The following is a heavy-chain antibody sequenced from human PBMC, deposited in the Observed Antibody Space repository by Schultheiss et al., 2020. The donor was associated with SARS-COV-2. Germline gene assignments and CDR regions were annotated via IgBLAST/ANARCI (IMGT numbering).Heavy chain of an antibody. CDR3: AREAFYHMDL. Sequence: ASVKVSCKASGYTFTSYDINWVRQATGQGLEWMGWMNPNSGGTNYAQKFQGRVTMTRDTTINTAYMELTRLTFDDTAVYYCAREAFYHMDLWGRGTTVTVSS. CDR2: MNPNSGGT. CDR1: GYTFTSYD. V-gene: IGHV1-2*02. J-gene: IGHJ6*03.